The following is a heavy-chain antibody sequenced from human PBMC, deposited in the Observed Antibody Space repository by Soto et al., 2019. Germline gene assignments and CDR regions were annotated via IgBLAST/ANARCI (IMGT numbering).Heavy chain of an antibody. CDR2: INPNSGGT. CDR1: GYTFPDYY. V-gene: IGHV1-2*02. J-gene: IGHJ4*02. D-gene: IGHD6-6*01. Sequence: ASVKVSCKACGYTFPDYYLHWVRQAPGQGLEWMGWINPNSGGTNYAQKFQGRVTMTRDTSISTAYIELSRLRSDDTAVYYCARGTAARRPVDYWGQGPLVTVSS. CDR3: ARGTAARRPVDY.